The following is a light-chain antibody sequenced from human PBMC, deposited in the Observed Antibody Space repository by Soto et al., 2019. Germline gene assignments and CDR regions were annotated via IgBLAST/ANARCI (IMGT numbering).Light chain of an antibody. CDR1: QSVSSN. CDR2: GAS. J-gene: IGKJ2*01. CDR3: KQYNNGPPTP. V-gene: IGKV3-15*01. Sequence: DTVMTQSPATLSVSPGERATLSCRASQSVSSNLAWYQQKPGQAPRLLIYGASTRATGIPARFSGSGSGTESTLTISSLQSEDFAVYYCKQYNNGPPTPFGQGPSWRSN.